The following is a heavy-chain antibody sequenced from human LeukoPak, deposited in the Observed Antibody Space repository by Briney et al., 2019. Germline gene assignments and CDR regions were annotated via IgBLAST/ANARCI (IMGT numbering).Heavy chain of an antibody. Sequence: GGSLRHSCSASGFTFCSFEMDWVRRAPGKRLEGASYIVSSGGSRYYVDSVKGRFTSSRDHAKNSLYLQMNSLRVEDTAVYYCAREDGDAFDIWGQGTMVSVS. J-gene: IGHJ3*02. V-gene: IGHV3-48*03. CDR3: AREDGDAFDI. CDR1: GFTFCSFE. CDR2: IVSSGGSR. D-gene: IGHD5-24*01.